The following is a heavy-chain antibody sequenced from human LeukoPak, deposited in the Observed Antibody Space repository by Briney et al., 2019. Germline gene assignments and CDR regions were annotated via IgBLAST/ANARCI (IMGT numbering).Heavy chain of an antibody. Sequence: GSLRLSCAASGFTFSSYSMNWVRQAPGKGLEWVSYISSSSSTIYYADSVKGRFTISRDNAKNSLYLQMNSLRAEDTAVYYCARDLQQLGQHNFDYWGQGTLATVSS. V-gene: IGHV3-48*01. CDR2: ISSSSSTI. CDR1: GFTFSSYS. J-gene: IGHJ4*02. CDR3: ARDLQQLGQHNFDY. D-gene: IGHD6-13*01.